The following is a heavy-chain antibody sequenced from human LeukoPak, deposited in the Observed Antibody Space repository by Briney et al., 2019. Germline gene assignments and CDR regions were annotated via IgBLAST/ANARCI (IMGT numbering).Heavy chain of an antibody. CDR1: GFTFSSYG. D-gene: IGHD6-13*01. Sequence: GGSLRLSCAASGFTFSSYGMHWVRQAPGKGLEWVAVISYDGSNKYYADSVKGRFTISRDKSKNTLHLQMNSLRVEDTAVYYCVRSWYLFDYWGQGTLVTVSS. CDR2: ISYDGSNK. J-gene: IGHJ4*02. CDR3: VRSWYLFDY. V-gene: IGHV3-30*03.